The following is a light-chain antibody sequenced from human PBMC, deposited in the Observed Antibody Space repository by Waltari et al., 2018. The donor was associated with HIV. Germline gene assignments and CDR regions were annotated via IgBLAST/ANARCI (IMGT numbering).Light chain of an antibody. J-gene: IGKJ1*01. Sequence: DIVMTRSQHSLAVSLCERATINCESSQSILYSSTKENFLAWYQQKPGQTPKLLIYWASTRGSRVPDRCSGSGSGTDFTRTISSLQSEDVAVYFCQQYYTTPPTFGQGTRVEI. V-gene: IGKV4-1*01. CDR3: QQYYTTPPT. CDR1: QSILYSSTKENF. CDR2: WAS.